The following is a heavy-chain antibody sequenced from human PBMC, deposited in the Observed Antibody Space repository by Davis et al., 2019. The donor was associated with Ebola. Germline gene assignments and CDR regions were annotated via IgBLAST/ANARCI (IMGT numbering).Heavy chain of an antibody. CDR2: IGTAGDT. CDR1: GFTFSSYD. Sequence: PGGSLRLSCAASGFTFSSYDMHWVRQATGKGLEWVSAIGTAGDTYYPGSVKGRFTISREKAKNSLYLQMNSLRGEDTAVYYCARAGFGEIYFDYWGQGTLVIVSS. J-gene: IGHJ4*02. CDR3: ARAGFGEIYFDY. V-gene: IGHV3-13*01. D-gene: IGHD3-10*01.